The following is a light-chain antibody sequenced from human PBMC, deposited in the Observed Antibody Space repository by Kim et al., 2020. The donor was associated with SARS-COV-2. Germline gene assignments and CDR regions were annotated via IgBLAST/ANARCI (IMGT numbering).Light chain of an antibody. CDR3: NSRDSSGNHVV. J-gene: IGLJ2*01. CDR2: GKN. CDR1: SRRSYY. Sequence: AFGQTVRITCQGDSRRSYYASWYQQKPGQAPVLVIYGKNNRPSGIPDRFSGSSSGNTASLTITGAQAEDEADYYCNSRDSSGNHVVFGGGTKLTVL. V-gene: IGLV3-19*01.